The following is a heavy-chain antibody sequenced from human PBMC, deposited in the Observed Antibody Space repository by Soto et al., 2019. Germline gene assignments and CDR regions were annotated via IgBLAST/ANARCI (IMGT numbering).Heavy chain of an antibody. J-gene: IGHJ4*02. D-gene: IGHD3-22*01. CDR1: GGSISSSSYY. CDR3: ASLPRIYDSSGYYYVANDY. V-gene: IGHV4-39*01. CDR2: IYYSGST. Sequence: QLQLQESGPGLVKPSETLSLTCTVSGGSISSSSYYWGWIRQPPGKGLEWIGSIYYSGSTYYNPSLKSRVTISVDTSKNQFSLKLSSVTAADTAVYYCASLPRIYDSSGYYYVANDYWGQGTLVTVSS.